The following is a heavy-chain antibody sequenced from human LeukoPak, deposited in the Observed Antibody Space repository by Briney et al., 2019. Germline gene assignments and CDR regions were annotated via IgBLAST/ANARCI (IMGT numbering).Heavy chain of an antibody. CDR1: GFTFSNAW. Sequence: GGSLRLSCAASGFTFSNAWMSWVHQAPGKGLEWVGRIKSKTDGGTTDYAAPVKGRFTISRDDSKNTLYLQMNSLKTEDTAVYYCTTDYYDFWSGLADYWGQGTLVTVSS. CDR2: IKSKTDGGTT. D-gene: IGHD3-3*01. CDR3: TTDYYDFWSGLADY. V-gene: IGHV3-15*01. J-gene: IGHJ4*02.